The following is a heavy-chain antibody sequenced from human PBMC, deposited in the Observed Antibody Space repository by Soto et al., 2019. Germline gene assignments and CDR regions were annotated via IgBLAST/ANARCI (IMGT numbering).Heavy chain of an antibody. CDR2: INPNSGGT. CDR3: ARGVEVIVPAAAYFDY. CDR1: GYTFTGYY. D-gene: IGHD2-2*01. V-gene: IGHV1-2*04. Sequence: ASVKVSCKASGYTFTGYYMHWVRQAPGQGLEWMGWINPNSGGTNYAQKFQGWVTMTRDTSISTAYMELSRLRSDDTAVYYCARGVEVIVPAAAYFDYWGQGTLVTVSS. J-gene: IGHJ4*02.